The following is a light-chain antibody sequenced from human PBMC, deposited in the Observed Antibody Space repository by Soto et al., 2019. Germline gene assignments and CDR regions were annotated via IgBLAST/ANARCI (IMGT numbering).Light chain of an antibody. V-gene: IGKV3-11*01. CDR1: QSVSSY. CDR3: HQRSNWPPLT. J-gene: IGKJ4*01. CDR2: DAS. Sequence: EIVLTQSPATLSLSPGERATLSCRASQSVSSYLAWYQQKPGQAPRLLIYDASNRATGIPARFSGSGSGTDFTLTISTLEPDDFAVYYCHQRSNWPPLTFGGGTKVEIK.